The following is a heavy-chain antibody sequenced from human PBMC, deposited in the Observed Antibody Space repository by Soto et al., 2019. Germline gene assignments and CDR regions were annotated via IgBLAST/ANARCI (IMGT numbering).Heavy chain of an antibody. D-gene: IGHD6-13*01. CDR2: IYYGST. CDR3: ARSYGSSWYWFDP. J-gene: IGHJ5*02. CDR1: GGSISSYY. V-gene: IGHV4-59*08. Sequence: SETLSLTCTVSGGSISSYYWSWIRQSPGKGLEWIGYIYYGSTSYNPSLKSRVTISVDTSKNHFSLKLNSVTAADTAVYYCARSYGSSWYWFDPWGQGTLVTVS.